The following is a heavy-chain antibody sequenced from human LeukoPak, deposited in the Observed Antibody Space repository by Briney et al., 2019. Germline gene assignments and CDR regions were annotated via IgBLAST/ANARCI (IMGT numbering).Heavy chain of an antibody. V-gene: IGHV3-7*01. CDR3: ARDQAVCSGTSCYHYYYFYAMDV. Sequence: PGGSLRLSCAASGFTFSTYWMTWVRQAPGKGLEWVANIKQDGSEKYYVDSVKGRFTISRDNAKNSLYLQMNSLRAEDTAVYYCARDQAVCSGTSCYHYYYFYAMDVWGQGTTVTVSS. CDR1: GFTFSTYW. J-gene: IGHJ6*02. D-gene: IGHD2-2*01. CDR2: IKQDGSEK.